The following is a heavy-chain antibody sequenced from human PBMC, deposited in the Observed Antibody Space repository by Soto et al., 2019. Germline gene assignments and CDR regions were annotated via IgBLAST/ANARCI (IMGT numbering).Heavy chain of an antibody. V-gene: IGHV4-59*01. Sequence: SETLSLTCSVSGGSTRTYYWNWIRQPPGGGLEWIAYIHYSGVTNYSPSLRGRVSISIDRSNNEFSLKVSSVTAADTAVYYCARDRAEGSSSTPAGGMDVWGPGTTVTVSS. J-gene: IGHJ6*02. CDR2: IHYSGVT. CDR3: ARDRAEGSSSTPAGGMDV. D-gene: IGHD6-6*01. CDR1: GGSTRTYY.